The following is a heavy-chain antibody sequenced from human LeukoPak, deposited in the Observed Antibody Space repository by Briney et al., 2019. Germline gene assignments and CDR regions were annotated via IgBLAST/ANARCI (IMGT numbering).Heavy chain of an antibody. J-gene: IGHJ4*02. Sequence: GGSLRLSCAASGFTFSSYSMTWVRQAPGKGLEWVSYISSSSSTIYYADSVKGRFTISRDNARNSLYLQMNSLRAEDTAVYYCARASVGNYYDSSLGGDFDYWGQGTLVTVSS. CDR1: GFTFSSYS. D-gene: IGHD3-22*01. CDR2: ISSSSSTI. V-gene: IGHV3-48*01. CDR3: ARASVGNYYDSSLGGDFDY.